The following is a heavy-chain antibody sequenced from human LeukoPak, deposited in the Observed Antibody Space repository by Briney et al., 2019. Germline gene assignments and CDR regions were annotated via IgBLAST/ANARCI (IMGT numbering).Heavy chain of an antibody. V-gene: IGHV4-34*01. CDR2: INHSGST. CDR1: TFTFSTYA. D-gene: IGHD3-16*02. J-gene: IGHJ4*02. Sequence: PGGSLRLSCAASTFTFSTYAMSWVRQPPGKGLEWIGEINHSGSTNYNPSLKSRVTISVDTSKNQFSLKLSSVTAADTAVYYCAREGYYVWGSYRFPLYSSGLFDYWGQGTLVTVSS. CDR3: AREGYYVWGSYRFPLYSSGLFDY.